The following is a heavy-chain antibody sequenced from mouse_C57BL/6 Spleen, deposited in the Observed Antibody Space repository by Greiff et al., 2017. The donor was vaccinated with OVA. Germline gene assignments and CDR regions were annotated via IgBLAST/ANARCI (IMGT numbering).Heavy chain of an antibody. CDR3: ARIITPWYFDY. J-gene: IGHJ2*01. D-gene: IGHD1-1*01. Sequence: ESGPGLVKPSQSLSLTCSVTGYSITSGYYWNWIRQFPGNKLEWMGYISYDGSNNYNPSLKNRISITRDTSKNQFFLKLNSVTTEDTATYYCARIITPWYFDYWGQGTTLTVSS. CDR2: ISYDGSN. CDR1: GYSITSGYY. V-gene: IGHV3-6*01.